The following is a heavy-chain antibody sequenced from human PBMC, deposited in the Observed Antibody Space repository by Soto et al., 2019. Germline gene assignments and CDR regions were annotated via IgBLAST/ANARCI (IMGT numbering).Heavy chain of an antibody. V-gene: IGHV3-15*07. J-gene: IGHJ4*02. CDR2: IRSKADGGTT. CDR1: GFTFNNAW. D-gene: IGHD4-4*01. Sequence: GGSLRLSCAASGFTFNNAWMNWVRQASGKGLEWVGRIRSKADGGTTDYAASVKDRFTISRDDSKNTLHLQMNSLKIEDTAVYYCSTKPHSSNYFDYGGQGSLVPVSS. CDR3: STKPHSSNYFDY.